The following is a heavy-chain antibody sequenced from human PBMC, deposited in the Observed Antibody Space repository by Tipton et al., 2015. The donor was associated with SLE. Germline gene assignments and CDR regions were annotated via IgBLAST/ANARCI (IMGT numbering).Heavy chain of an antibody. CDR1: GGSINSGGYY. CDR2: IYYSGNT. V-gene: IGHV4-31*03. CDR3: AKDYNHDNADYN. J-gene: IGHJ4*02. Sequence: TLSLTCTVSGGSINSGGYYWTWIRQLPGKGLEWIGYIYYSGNTYYNPSLGSRLTISVDTSKDQFSLRLTSVTAADTAVYYCAKDYNHDNADYNWGQGTLVIVSS. D-gene: IGHD4-17*01.